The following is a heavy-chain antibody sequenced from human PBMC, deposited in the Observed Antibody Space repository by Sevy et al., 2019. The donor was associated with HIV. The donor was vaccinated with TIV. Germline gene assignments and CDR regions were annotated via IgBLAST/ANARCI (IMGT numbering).Heavy chain of an antibody. CDR2: ISNENEDGTT. J-gene: IGHJ3*01. Sequence: GGSLRLSCAASGFPFSDAWMNWVRQAPGKGLEWVALISNENEDGTTDFAALVKGRFTIARDDSTNTLSLQMSSLKTEDTAFYFCTVDWGSGTTWVSAYDLWGQGTMVTVSS. CDR3: TVDWGSGTTWVSAYDL. V-gene: IGHV3-15*01. CDR1: GFPFSDAW. D-gene: IGHD1-7*01.